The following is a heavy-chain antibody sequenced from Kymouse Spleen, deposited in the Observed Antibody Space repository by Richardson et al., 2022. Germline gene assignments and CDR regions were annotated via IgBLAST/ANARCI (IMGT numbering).Heavy chain of an antibody. Sequence: QVQLQQWGAGLLKPSETLSLTCAVYGGSFSGYYWSWIRQPPGKGLEWIGEINHSGSTNYNPSLKSRVTISVDTSKNQFSLKLSSVTAADTAVYYCARGITMVRGYGMDVWGQGTTVTVSS. CDR1: GGSFSGYY. CDR2: INHSGST. V-gene: IGHV4-34*01. J-gene: IGHJ6*02. D-gene: IGHD3-10*01. CDR3: ARGITMVRGYGMDV.